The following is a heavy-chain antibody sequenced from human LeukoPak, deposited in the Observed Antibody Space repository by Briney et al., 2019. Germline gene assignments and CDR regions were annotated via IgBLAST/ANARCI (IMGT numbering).Heavy chain of an antibody. CDR1: GYTFTGYY. CDR2: INPNSGGT. D-gene: IGHD3-3*01. V-gene: IGHV1-2*02. J-gene: IGHJ6*02. CDR3: ARDQREDDFWSGPYGMDV. Sequence: ASVKVSCKASGYTFTGYYMHWVRQAPGQGLEWMGWINPNSGGTNYAQKFQGRVTMTRDTSISTAYMELSRLRSDDTAVYYCARDQREDDFWSGPYGMDVWGQGTTVTVSS.